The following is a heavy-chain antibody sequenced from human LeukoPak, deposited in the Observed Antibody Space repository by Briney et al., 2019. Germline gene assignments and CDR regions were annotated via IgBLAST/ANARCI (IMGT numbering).Heavy chain of an antibody. CDR2: ISGSGGST. CDR1: GFTFSTYT. J-gene: IGHJ4*02. D-gene: IGHD6-19*01. CDR3: AKDTAVAGTSDY. V-gene: IGHV3-23*01. Sequence: GGSLRLSCAASGFTFSTYTMTWVRQAPGKGLEWVSAISGSGGSTYYADSVKGRFTISRDNSKNTLYLQMNSLRAEDTAVYYCAKDTAVAGTSDYWGQGTLVTVSS.